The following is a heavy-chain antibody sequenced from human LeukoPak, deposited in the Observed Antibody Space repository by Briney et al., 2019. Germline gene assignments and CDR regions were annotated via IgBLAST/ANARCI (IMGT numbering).Heavy chain of an antibody. J-gene: IGHJ4*02. CDR3: AKDNRRHYTSGPNPDSLH. CDR1: GFIFNNYA. D-gene: IGHD6-19*01. Sequence: GGSLRLSCAGSGFIFNNYAMHWVRQPPGKGLEWVSGISWNSGTIDYADSVRGRFTISRGNAKNSLYLQMDSLRVEDTAFYYCAKDNRRHYTSGPNPDSLHWGQVALVTVSS. CDR2: ISWNSGTI. V-gene: IGHV3-9*01.